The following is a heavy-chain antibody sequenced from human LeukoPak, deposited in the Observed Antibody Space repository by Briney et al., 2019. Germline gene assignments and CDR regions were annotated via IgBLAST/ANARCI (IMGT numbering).Heavy chain of an antibody. CDR1: GFTFSSYA. V-gene: IGHV3-30*04. J-gene: IGHJ4*02. D-gene: IGHD2-2*01. CDR2: ISYDGSNK. CDR3: ARGGWDTYCSSTSCPGGLDY. Sequence: GGSLRLSCAASGFTFSSYAMHWVRQAPGKGLEWVAVISYDGSNKYYADSVKGRVTISRDNSKNTLYLQMNRLRAEDTALYYCARGGWDTYCSSTSCPGGLDYWGQGTLVTVSS.